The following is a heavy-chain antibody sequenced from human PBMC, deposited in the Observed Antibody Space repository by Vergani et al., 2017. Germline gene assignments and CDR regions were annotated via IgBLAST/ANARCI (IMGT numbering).Heavy chain of an antibody. Sequence: EVQLVESGGGLVKSGGSLRLSCAASGFSFSSYSMNWVRQAPGKGLEWVSSISGSSSYIYYADSVKGRFTISRDNAKNTLYLQMNSLRAEDTAVYYCARVVDTAMLPCAGAFDIWGQGTMVTVSS. CDR3: ARVVDTAMLPCAGAFDI. CDR2: ISGSSSYI. J-gene: IGHJ3*02. CDR1: GFSFSSYS. V-gene: IGHV3-21*01. D-gene: IGHD5-18*01.